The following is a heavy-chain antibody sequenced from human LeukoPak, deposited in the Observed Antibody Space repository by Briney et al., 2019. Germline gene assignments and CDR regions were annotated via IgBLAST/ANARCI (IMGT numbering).Heavy chain of an antibody. CDR2: ISGSGGST. Sequence: PGGSLRLSCAASGFTFSSYAMSWVRQAPGKGLEWVSAISGSGGSTYYADSVKGRFTTSRDNSKNTLYLQMNSLRAEDTAVYHCAKGIVLSEYYFDYWGQGTLVTVSS. J-gene: IGHJ4*02. V-gene: IGHV3-23*01. CDR1: GFTFSSYA. CDR3: AKGIVLSEYYFDY. D-gene: IGHD2-8*02.